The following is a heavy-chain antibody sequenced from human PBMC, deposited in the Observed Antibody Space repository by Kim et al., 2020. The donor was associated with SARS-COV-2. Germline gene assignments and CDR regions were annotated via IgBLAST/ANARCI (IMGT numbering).Heavy chain of an antibody. J-gene: IGHJ6*02. CDR3: ATGALTGDKYYYYYGMDV. Sequence: ASVKVSCKVSGYTLTELSMHWVRQAPGKGLEWMGGFDPEDGETIYAQKFQGRVTMTEDTSTDTAYMELSSLRSEDTAVYYCATGALTGDKYYYYYGMDVWGQGTTVTVSS. CDR1: GYTLTELS. D-gene: IGHD7-27*01. CDR2: FDPEDGET. V-gene: IGHV1-24*01.